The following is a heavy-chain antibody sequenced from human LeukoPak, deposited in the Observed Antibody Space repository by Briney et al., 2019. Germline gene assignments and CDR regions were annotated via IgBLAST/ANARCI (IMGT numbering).Heavy chain of an antibody. CDR2: INPNSGGT. CDR1: GYTFTGYY. V-gene: IGHV1-2*02. Sequence: ASVKVSCKASGYTFTGYYMHWVRQAPGQGLGWMGWINPNSGGTNYAQKFQGRVTMTRDTSISTAYMELSRLRSDDTAVYYCARGVDYGDYFDYWGQGTLVTVSS. J-gene: IGHJ4*02. D-gene: IGHD4-17*01. CDR3: ARGVDYGDYFDY.